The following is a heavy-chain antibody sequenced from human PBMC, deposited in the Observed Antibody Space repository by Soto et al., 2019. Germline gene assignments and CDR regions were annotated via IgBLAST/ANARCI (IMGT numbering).Heavy chain of an antibody. V-gene: IGHV5-51*01. CDR3: ARQRITRVRGVSSSGLDV. CDR1: GYSFTSYY. Sequence: GESLKLSCKGSGYSFTSYYIAWVRQMPGKGLEWMGIIHPGDSETRYSPSFQGHVIISADKSISSAYLQWSSLEAADTAMYYCARQRITRVRGVSSSGLDVWGQGTTVTVSS. D-gene: IGHD3-10*01. CDR2: IHPGDSET. J-gene: IGHJ6*02.